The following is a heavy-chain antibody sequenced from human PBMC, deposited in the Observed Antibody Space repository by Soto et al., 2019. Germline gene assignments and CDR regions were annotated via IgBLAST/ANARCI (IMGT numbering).Heavy chain of an antibody. V-gene: IGHV4-34*01. Sequence: SETLSLTCAVYGGSFSGYYWSWIRQPPGKGLEWIGEVNHSGSTNYNPSLKSRVTISVDTSKSQFSLKLSSVTAADTAVYYCARGWGGLVIIRFDPWGQGTQVTVSS. CDR3: ARGWGGLVIIRFDP. CDR2: VNHSGST. D-gene: IGHD3-9*01. CDR1: GGSFSGYY. J-gene: IGHJ5*02.